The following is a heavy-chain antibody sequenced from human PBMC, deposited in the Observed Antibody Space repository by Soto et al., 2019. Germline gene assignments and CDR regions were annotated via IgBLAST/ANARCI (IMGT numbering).Heavy chain of an antibody. V-gene: IGHV3-23*01. Sequence: EVQLLESGGGLIQPGGSLRLSCAASGFTFSSFGMSWVRQAPGKGLEWVSAISIGGGSKSYADSVKGRFTISRDNSKNTLYLEMDSLGAEDTAVYYCAKGRKDDGGTFNYFDYWGQGSLVTVST. J-gene: IGHJ4*02. D-gene: IGHD1-26*01. CDR3: AKGRKDDGGTFNYFDY. CDR1: GFTFSSFG. CDR2: ISIGGGSK.